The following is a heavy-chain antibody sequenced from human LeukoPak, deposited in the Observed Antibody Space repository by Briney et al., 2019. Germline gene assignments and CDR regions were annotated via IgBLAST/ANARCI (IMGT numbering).Heavy chain of an antibody. CDR3: AKERASRDDY. CDR1: GFTFSSYG. V-gene: IGHV3-30*18. CDR2: ILYDGSNK. J-gene: IGHJ4*02. Sequence: SGRSLRLSCAASGFTFSSYGMHWVRQAPGKGLEWVAVILYDGSNKYYADSVKGRFTISRDNSKNTLYLQMNSLRAEDTAVYYCAKERASRDDYWGQGTLVTVSS.